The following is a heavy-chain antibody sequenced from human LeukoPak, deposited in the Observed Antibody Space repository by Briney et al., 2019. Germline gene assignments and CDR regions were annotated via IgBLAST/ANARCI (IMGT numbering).Heavy chain of an antibody. Sequence: GGSLRLSCAASGFTFSSYWMSWVRQAPGKGLEWVANIKEDGSEKFYVGSVKGRFTISRDNAEKALYLQMNSLRAGDTVVYCCARDLPNYWGQATLVTVS. CDR2: IKEDGSEK. V-gene: IGHV3-7*01. CDR3: ARDLPNY. CDR1: GFTFSSYW. J-gene: IGHJ4*02.